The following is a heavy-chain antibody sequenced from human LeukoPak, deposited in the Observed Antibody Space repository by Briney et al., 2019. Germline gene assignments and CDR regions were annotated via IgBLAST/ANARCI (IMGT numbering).Heavy chain of an antibody. J-gene: IGHJ6*03. Sequence: SETLSLTCTVSGDSISSYYWSWIRQPPGAGLEWIAYMYYSGSPDYNPSLKSRVTISVDPSKNQFSQKLSSVTAADTAVYYCARGSYNWNYRTAYYYYMDVWGKGTTVTVSS. CDR3: ARGSYNWNYRTAYYYYMDV. CDR1: GDSISSYY. V-gene: IGHV4-59*01. CDR2: MYYSGSP. D-gene: IGHD1-7*01.